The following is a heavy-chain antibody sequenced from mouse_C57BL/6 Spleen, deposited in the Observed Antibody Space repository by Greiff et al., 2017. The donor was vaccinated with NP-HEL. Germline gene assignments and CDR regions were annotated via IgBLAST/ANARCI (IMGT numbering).Heavy chain of an antibody. Sequence: VQLQQSGGDLVKPGGSLKLSCAASGFTFSSYGMSWVRQTPDKRLEWVATISSGGSYTYYPDSVKGRFTISRDNAKNTLYLQMSSLKSEDTAMYYCARHGGGPLYYFDYWGQGTTLTVSS. CDR2: ISSGGSYT. CDR3: ARHGGGPLYYFDY. D-gene: IGHD3-3*01. CDR1: GFTFSSYG. V-gene: IGHV5-6*01. J-gene: IGHJ2*01.